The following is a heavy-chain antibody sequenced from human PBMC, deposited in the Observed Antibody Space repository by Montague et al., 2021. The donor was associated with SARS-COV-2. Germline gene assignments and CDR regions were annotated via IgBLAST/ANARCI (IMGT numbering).Heavy chain of an antibody. CDR3: AHRRGLLLSDAFDI. D-gene: IGHD1-26*01. V-gene: IGHV2-5*02. J-gene: IGHJ3*02. CDR1: GFSLSTSGVG. CDR2: IYWDDDK. Sequence: PALVKPTQTLTLTCTFSGFSLSTSGVGVGWIRQLPGKALEWLALIYWDDDKRYSPPLKSRLTITKYTSKNQVVLTMTNMDPVDTATYYCAHRRGLLLSDAFDIWGQGTMVTVSS.